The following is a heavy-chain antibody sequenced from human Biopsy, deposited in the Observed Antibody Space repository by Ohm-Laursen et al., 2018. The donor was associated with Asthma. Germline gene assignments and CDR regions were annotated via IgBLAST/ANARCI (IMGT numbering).Heavy chain of an antibody. CDR3: AKVRSDWVIAESFDY. Sequence: SLRLSCSASGFTFSSYGMHWVRQAPGKGLEWVSGISWNSATIGYADSVEGRFTISRDNAKNSVFLHMDSLRPEDTAFYYCAKVRSDWVIAESFDYWGQGVLVSVSS. V-gene: IGHV3-9*01. CDR2: ISWNSATI. D-gene: IGHD3-16*02. J-gene: IGHJ4*02. CDR1: GFTFSSYG.